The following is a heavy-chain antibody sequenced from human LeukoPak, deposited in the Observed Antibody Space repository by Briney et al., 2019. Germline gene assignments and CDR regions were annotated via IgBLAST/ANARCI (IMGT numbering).Heavy chain of an antibody. V-gene: IGHV4-59*08. D-gene: IGHD1-1*01. CDR2: IYYSGST. CDR3: ARHHYGTTYWFDP. CDR1: GGSISSYY. J-gene: IGHJ5*02. Sequence: SETLSLTCTVSGGSISSYYWSWIRQPPGKGLEWIGYIYYSGSTNYNPSLKSRVTISVDTSKNQFSLNLSSVTAAHTAVYYCARHHYGTTYWFDPSGQGTLVTVSS.